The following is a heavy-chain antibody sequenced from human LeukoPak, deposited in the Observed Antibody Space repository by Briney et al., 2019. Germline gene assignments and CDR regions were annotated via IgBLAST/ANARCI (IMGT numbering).Heavy chain of an antibody. V-gene: IGHV3-23*01. D-gene: IGHD5-18*01. Sequence: GGSLRLSCAASGFTFSSYAMSWVRQAPGKGLEWVSAISGSGGSTYYADSVKGRFTISRDNSKNTLYLLLNRLGAEDTAGYYFTRVPDTAQVTAGPCSTDFWGQGTTVTVSS. CDR1: GFTFSSYA. J-gene: IGHJ6*02. CDR2: ISGSGGST. CDR3: TRVPDTAQVTAGPCSTDF.